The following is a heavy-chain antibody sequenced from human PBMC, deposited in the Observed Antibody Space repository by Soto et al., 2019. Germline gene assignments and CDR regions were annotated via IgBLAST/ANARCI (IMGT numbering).Heavy chain of an antibody. CDR3: AKVRGYYYYYMDV. CDR1: GFTFISYA. J-gene: IGHJ6*03. V-gene: IGHV3-23*01. Sequence: GGFLRLSCAASGFTFISYAMSWVRQAPGKGLEWVSAISGSGGSTYYADSVKGRFTISRDNSKNTLYLQMNSLRAEDTAVYYCAKVRGYYYYYMDVWGKGTTVTVSS. CDR2: ISGSGGST.